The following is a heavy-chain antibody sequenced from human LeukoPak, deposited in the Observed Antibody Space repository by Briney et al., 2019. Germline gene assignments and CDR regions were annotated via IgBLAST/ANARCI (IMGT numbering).Heavy chain of an antibody. CDR1: GFTVSSNY. CDR3: ARGAVWFGELWGYLDY. J-gene: IGHJ4*02. D-gene: IGHD3-10*01. V-gene: IGHV3-53*01. Sequence: QSGGSLRLSCAASGFTVSSNYMSWVRQAPGKGLEWVSVIHSGGSTYYADCVKGRFTISRDNSKNTLYLQINSLRAEDTAVYYCARGAVWFGELWGYLDYWGQGTLVTVSS. CDR2: IHSGGST.